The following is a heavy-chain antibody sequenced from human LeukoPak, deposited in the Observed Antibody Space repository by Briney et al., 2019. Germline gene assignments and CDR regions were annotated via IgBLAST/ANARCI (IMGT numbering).Heavy chain of an antibody. Sequence: ASVKVSCKASGYTFTSYYMHWVRQAPGQGLEWMGIINPSGGSTSYAQKFQGRVTMTRDTSTSTVYMELSSLRSEDMAVYYCARDGGYYYGSGSYEPSFDYWGQGTLVTVSS. CDR1: GYTFTSYY. CDR2: INPSGGST. CDR3: ARDGGYYYGSGSYEPSFDY. J-gene: IGHJ4*02. D-gene: IGHD3-10*01. V-gene: IGHV1-46*01.